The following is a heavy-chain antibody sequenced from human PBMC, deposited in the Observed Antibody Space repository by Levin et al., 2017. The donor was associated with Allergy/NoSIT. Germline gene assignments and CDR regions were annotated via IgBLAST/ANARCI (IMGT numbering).Heavy chain of an antibody. J-gene: IGHJ4*02. V-gene: IGHV3-7*01. CDR2: IKQDGSET. D-gene: IGHD3-16*01. CDR1: GFSFELYW. CDR3: ARDRLGTDY. Sequence: GGSLRLSCVVSGFSFELYWMNWVRQAPGKGLEWVANIKQDGSETYYADSVKGRFTISRDNAKNSLYLQMSTLRVEDTAVYYCARDRLGTDYWGQGTLVTVSS.